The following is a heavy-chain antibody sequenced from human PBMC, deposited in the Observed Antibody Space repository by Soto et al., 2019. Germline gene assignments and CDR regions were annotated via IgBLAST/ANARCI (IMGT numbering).Heavy chain of an antibody. CDR3: ARVSIAVAGIAYYFDY. Sequence: QVQLVESGGGVVQPGRPLRLSFAASGFSFSSCAMHWVRQAPGKGLEWVAVVSHDGSNKYYADSVKGRVTISRDNFINTVYLQMNSRRAEDTAVYYWARVSIAVAGIAYYFDYWGQGTLVTVSS. V-gene: IGHV3-30-3*01. D-gene: IGHD6-19*01. J-gene: IGHJ4*02. CDR1: GFSFSSCA. CDR2: VSHDGSNK.